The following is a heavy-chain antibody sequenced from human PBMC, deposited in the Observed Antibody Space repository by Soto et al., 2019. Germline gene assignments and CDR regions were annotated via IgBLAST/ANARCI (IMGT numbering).Heavy chain of an antibody. CDR1: GFAFNSYA. Sequence: EVQLLESGGGLVQPGGSLRLSCVASGFAFNSYALTWVRQAPGKGLEWVSSISGGGGAAFYADSVRDRFSISKDKSTNTLYLQMNSLRVEDTALYFCARGRIAPAYFQFWGPGTPVYVSS. V-gene: IGHV3-23*01. D-gene: IGHD6-13*01. J-gene: IGHJ1*01. CDR3: ARGRIAPAYFQF. CDR2: ISGGGGAA.